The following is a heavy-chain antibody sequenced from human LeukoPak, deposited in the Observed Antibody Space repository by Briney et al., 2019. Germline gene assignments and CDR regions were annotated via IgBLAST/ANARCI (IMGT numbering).Heavy chain of an antibody. CDR2: LFYSGST. CDR3: ATVAVVRGVTYFDY. V-gene: IGHV4-59*01. CDR1: GGSISSYY. D-gene: IGHD3-10*01. J-gene: IGHJ4*02. Sequence: SETLSLTCTVSGGSISSYYWSWIRQPPGKGLEWIAYLFYSGSTDYNPSLESRVTISVDTSKNQFSLKLRSVTAADTAVYYCATVAVVRGVTYFDYWGQGTLVTVSS.